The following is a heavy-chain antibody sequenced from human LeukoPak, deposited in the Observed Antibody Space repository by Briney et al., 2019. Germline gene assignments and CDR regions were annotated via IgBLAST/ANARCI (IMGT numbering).Heavy chain of an antibody. CDR1: GGSISSYY. CDR2: IYYSGST. CDR3: ARDYYDSSGYYFGDALAL. Sequence: SETVSHTCTVSGGSISSYYWSWIRQPPGKGLEWIGYIYYSGSTNYNPSLKSRVAISVDTSKNQFSLKLCSVTAADTAVYYCARDYYDSSGYYFGDALALWGQGTMVTVSS. V-gene: IGHV4-59*01. D-gene: IGHD3-22*01. J-gene: IGHJ3*01.